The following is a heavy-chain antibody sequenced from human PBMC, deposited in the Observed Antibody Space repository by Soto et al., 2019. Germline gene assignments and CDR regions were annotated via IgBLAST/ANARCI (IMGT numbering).Heavy chain of an antibody. CDR3: ARDGGYCSGGSCYTADAFDI. V-gene: IGHV3-7*01. CDR2: IKQDGSEK. CDR1: GFTFSSYW. J-gene: IGHJ3*02. D-gene: IGHD2-15*01. Sequence: GGSLRLSCAASGFTFSSYWMSWVRQAPGKGLEWVANIKQDGSEKHYVDSVKGRFTISRDNAKNSLYLQMNSLRAEDTAVYYCARDGGYCSGGSCYTADAFDIWGQGTMVTVSS.